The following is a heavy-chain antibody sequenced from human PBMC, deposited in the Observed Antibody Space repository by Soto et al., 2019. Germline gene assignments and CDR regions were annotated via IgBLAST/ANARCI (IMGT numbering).Heavy chain of an antibody. CDR2: IYSCGST. D-gene: IGHD3-16*01. CDR3: ARGWGYDLLDY. Sequence: EVQLVESGGGLVQPGGSLRLSCAASGFTVSSNYMSWVRQAPGKGLEWVSVIYSCGSTYYADSVKGRFTISRDNSKNTVYLQMSSLRAEDTAVYSCARGWGYDLLDYWGQGTLVTVSS. CDR1: GFTVSSNY. J-gene: IGHJ4*02. V-gene: IGHV3-66*01.